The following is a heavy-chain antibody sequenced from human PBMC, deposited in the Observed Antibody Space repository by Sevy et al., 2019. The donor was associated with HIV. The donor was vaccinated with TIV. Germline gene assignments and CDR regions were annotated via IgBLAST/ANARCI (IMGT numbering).Heavy chain of an antibody. CDR3: ARDALPFCGGDCYSHFFDP. CDR2: ISHDGGTQ. J-gene: IGHJ5*02. CDR1: GFTFSSYS. D-gene: IGHD2-21*02. Sequence: GSLRLSCVGSGFTFSSYSFNWVRLAPGKGLEWVSLISHDGGTQFFAGSVRGRFTISRDNSKNTLWLEMNSLRPEDTAVYFCARDALPFCGGDCYSHFFDPWGQGTLVTVSS. V-gene: IGHV3-30*04.